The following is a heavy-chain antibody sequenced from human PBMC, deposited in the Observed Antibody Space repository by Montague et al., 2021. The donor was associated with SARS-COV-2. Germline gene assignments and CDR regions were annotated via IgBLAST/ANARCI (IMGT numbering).Heavy chain of an antibody. D-gene: IGHD3-9*01. J-gene: IGHJ4*02. V-gene: IGHV3-23*01. CDR3: AKQTLPAPYYDILTGYSSSSFDY. CDR2: ISGSGGST. Sequence: SLRLSCAASGFTFSSYAMSWVRQAPGKGLEWVSAISGSGGSTYYADSVKGRFTISRDNSKNTLYLQMNSLRAEDTAVYYCAKQTLPAPYYDILTGYSSSSFDYWGQGTLVTVSS. CDR1: GFTFSSYA.